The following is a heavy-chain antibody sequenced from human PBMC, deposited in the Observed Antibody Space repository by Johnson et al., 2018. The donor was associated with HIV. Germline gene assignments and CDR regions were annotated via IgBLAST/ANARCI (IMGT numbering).Heavy chain of an antibody. CDR1: EFTFSNYW. D-gene: IGHD1-26*01. J-gene: IGHJ3*02. Sequence: VQLVESGGGVVQPGRSLRLSCAASEFTFSNYWMHWVRQDIGLRLEWVSGIDTAGNTYYAGSVKGRFTISRENSKNTLYLQMNSLRAEDTAVYYCAKDARTRWDLEPDAFDIWGQGTMVTVSS. CDR2: IDTAGNT. CDR3: AKDARTRWDLEPDAFDI. V-gene: IGHV3-13*01.